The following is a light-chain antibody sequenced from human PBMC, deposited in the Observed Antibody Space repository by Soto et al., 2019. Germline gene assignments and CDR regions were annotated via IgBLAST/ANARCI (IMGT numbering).Light chain of an antibody. CDR3: QHYDNWPPWT. V-gene: IGKV3-15*01. Sequence: EIVLTQSPGTLSLSPGERATLSCRASQSGSSSYLAWYQQKAGQAPRLLLYGTSTRATGIPARFSGSGSGTEFTLTISSLQSEDFALYYCQHYDNWPPWTFGQGTKVDIK. J-gene: IGKJ1*01. CDR2: GTS. CDR1: QSGSSSY.